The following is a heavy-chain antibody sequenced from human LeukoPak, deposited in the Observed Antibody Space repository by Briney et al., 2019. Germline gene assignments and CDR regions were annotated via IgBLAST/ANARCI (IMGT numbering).Heavy chain of an antibody. Sequence: GGSLRLSCAASGFTFSSYAMNWVRQAPGKGLEWVSTISGSGGSTYYADSVKGRFTISRDNSKNTLYLQMNSLRAEDTAVYYCARRYCSGGSCHPPDYWGQGTLVTVSS. CDR3: ARRYCSGGSCHPPDY. V-gene: IGHV3-23*01. J-gene: IGHJ4*02. CDR2: ISGSGGST. D-gene: IGHD2-15*01. CDR1: GFTFSSYA.